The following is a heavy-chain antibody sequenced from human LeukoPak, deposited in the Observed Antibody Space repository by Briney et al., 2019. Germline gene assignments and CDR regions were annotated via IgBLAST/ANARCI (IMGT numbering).Heavy chain of an antibody. CDR1: GFTVSSNY. Sequence: PGGSLRLSCAVSGFTVSSNYMSWVRQAPGKGLEWVSVIYDGGSTDYAESVKGRFTISRDNSKNTLYLQMNSLRAEDTAVYYCARGWGYCSSTSCHVFDYWGQGTLVTVSS. V-gene: IGHV3-53*01. CDR2: IYDGGST. CDR3: ARGWGYCSSTSCHVFDY. J-gene: IGHJ4*02. D-gene: IGHD2-2*01.